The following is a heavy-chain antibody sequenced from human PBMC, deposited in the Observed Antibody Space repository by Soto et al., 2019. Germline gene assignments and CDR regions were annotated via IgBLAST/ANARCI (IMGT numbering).Heavy chain of an antibody. CDR1: GLTISNAW. CDR2: IKTNTEGGTT. CDR3: TTGSVEGV. V-gene: IGHV3-15*07. D-gene: IGHD2-15*01. J-gene: IGHJ6*02. Sequence: EVQLVESGGGFIYPGGSLRLSCAASGLTISNAWMNWVRQAPGKGLEGVGRIKTNTEGGTTDYAAAVKGRFTVSRDDSKNTLYLQMISMRTEDTAVYYCTTGSVEGVWGQGTTVTVSS.